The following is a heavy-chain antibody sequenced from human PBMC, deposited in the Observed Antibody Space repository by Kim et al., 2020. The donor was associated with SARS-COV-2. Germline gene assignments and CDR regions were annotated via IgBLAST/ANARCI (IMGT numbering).Heavy chain of an antibody. CDR3: ARAAWCLGTLDY. V-gene: IGHV3-23*05. J-gene: IGHJ4*02. Sequence: TYYAASVKGRFTISRDDSKNTVCLQMNSLRAEDTAVYYCARAAWCLGTLDYWGQGSLVTVSS. CDR2: T. D-gene: IGHD7-27*01.